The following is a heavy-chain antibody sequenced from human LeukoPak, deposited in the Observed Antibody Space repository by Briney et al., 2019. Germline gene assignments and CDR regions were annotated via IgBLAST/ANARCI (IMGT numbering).Heavy chain of an antibody. CDR1: GFTFSSYG. J-gene: IGHJ4*01. CDR2: ISYDGNDK. V-gene: IGHV3-30*03. CDR3: ATDLGPQVLWDLFDY. D-gene: IGHD2-2*01. Sequence: PGRSLRLSCAASGFTFSSYGMHWVRQAPGKGLEWVAVISYDGNDKYYTDSVKGRFTISRDNSKNTLFLQVNSLRAEDTAVYYCATDLGPQVLWDLFDYWATEPWSPSPQ.